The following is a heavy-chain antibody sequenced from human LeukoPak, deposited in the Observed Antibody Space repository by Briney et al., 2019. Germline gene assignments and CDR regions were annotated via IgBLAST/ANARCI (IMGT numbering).Heavy chain of an antibody. J-gene: IGHJ4*02. V-gene: IGHV4-39*01. CDR1: GGSFSTCCSY. D-gene: IGHD3-16*02. Sequence: ETSSLTCTVSGGSFSTCCSYWGWIRQPPGKGLEWIGTIYYSGSTYYNPSLKSRVTMSVDRSQNHFSLKLSSVTAADTAVYYCARHYHTDVQDSFGYWGQGTLVTDPS. CDR2: IYYSGST. CDR3: ARHYHTDVQDSFGY.